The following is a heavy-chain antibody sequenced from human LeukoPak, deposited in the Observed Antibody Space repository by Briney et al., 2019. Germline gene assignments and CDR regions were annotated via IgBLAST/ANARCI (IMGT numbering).Heavy chain of an antibody. CDR1: GGSFDGYH. V-gene: IGHV4-34*01. Sequence: KASETLSLTCAVNGGSFDGYHWTWIRQSPGKGLEYIGEINDSGSPVYSPSLKSRLTISVDTSKNQFSVTLTSVTVADTAVYYCARGPHQHWPLGQFWGQGSLVTVSS. D-gene: IGHD2-2*01. CDR3: ARGPHQHWPLGQF. CDR2: INDSGSP. J-gene: IGHJ4*02.